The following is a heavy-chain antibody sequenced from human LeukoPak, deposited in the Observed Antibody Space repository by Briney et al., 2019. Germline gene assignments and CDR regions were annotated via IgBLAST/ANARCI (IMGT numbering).Heavy chain of an antibody. Sequence: PSETLSLTCTVSGGSISSSSYYWGGIRQPPGKGLERIGSIYYSGSAYYNPSLKSRVTISVDTSKNQFSLKLRSVTAAGTAVYYCARLGGDPAQLDYWGQGTLVTVSS. CDR3: ARLGGDPAQLDY. CDR1: GGSISSSSYY. J-gene: IGHJ4*02. V-gene: IGHV4-39*01. CDR2: IYYSGSA. D-gene: IGHD2-21*01.